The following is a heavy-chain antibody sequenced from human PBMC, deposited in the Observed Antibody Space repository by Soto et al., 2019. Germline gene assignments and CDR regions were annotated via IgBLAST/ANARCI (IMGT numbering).Heavy chain of an antibody. V-gene: IGHV1-2*02. CDR3: ARGQRITMVRGADKDY. Sequence: ASVKVSCKASGYTFTGYYMHWVRQAPGQGLEGMGWINRNSGGTNYAQKFQGRVTMTRDTSISTSYMELSRLRSDDTALYYCARGQRITMVRGADKDYWGQGTLVTVSS. J-gene: IGHJ4*02. CDR2: INRNSGGT. CDR1: GYTFTGYY. D-gene: IGHD3-10*01.